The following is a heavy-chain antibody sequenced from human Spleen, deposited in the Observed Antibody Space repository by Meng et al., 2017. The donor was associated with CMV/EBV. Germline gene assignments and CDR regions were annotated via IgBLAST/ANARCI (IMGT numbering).Heavy chain of an antibody. CDR2: ISYDGNTK. J-gene: IGHJ4*02. CDR3: ARDGPPQGRALRLRLGEGIDY. CDR1: RFTFSDYA. V-gene: IGHV3-30-3*01. D-gene: IGHD3-16*01. Sequence: GESLKISCAASRFTFSDYALHWVRQAPGKGLEWVAVISYDGNTKYYADSVEGRFTISRDNSMDTLYLQMNSLRPDDTALYFCARDGPPQGRALRLRLGEGIDYWGQGTLVTVSS.